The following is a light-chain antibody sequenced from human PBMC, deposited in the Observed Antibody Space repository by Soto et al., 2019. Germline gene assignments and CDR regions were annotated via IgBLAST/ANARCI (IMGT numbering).Light chain of an antibody. Sequence: QSVLTQPPSASGTPGQRVTISCSGSSSNLGSNPVDWYQQLPGTAPKLLIYSNTQRPSGVPGRFSGSKSGTSASLAISGLQSDDEADYYCAAWDHSLSAVIFGGGTKVTVL. CDR2: SNT. CDR3: AAWDHSLSAVI. V-gene: IGLV1-44*01. J-gene: IGLJ2*01. CDR1: SSNLGSNP.